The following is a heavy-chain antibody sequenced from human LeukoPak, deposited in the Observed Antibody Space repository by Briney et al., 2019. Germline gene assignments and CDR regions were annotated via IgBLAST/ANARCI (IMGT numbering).Heavy chain of an antibody. J-gene: IGHJ4*02. CDR2: FDPEDGET. Sequence: ASVKVSCKVSGYALTELSMHWVRQAPGKGLEWMGGFDPEDGETIYAQKFQGRVTMTEDTSTGTAYMELSSLRSEDTAVYYCATGPGYSYGDFDYWGQGTLVTVSS. D-gene: IGHD5-18*01. CDR1: GYALTELS. V-gene: IGHV1-24*01. CDR3: ATGPGYSYGDFDY.